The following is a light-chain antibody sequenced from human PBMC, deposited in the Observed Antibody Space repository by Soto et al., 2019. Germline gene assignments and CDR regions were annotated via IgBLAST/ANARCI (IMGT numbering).Light chain of an antibody. Sequence: DIVMTQSPDSLAVSLGERATINCKSSQSVLYSSNNKNYLAWYQQKPGQPPKLLIYWASTRESGVADRFSGSGSGTDFTLTISSLQAEDVAVYYCQQYYSTPPTFGQVTMVEIK. CDR2: WAS. CDR3: QQYYSTPPT. V-gene: IGKV4-1*01. CDR1: QSVLYSSNNKNY. J-gene: IGKJ1*01.